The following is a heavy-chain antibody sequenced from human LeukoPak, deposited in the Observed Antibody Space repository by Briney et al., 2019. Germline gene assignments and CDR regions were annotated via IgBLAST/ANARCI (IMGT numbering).Heavy chain of an antibody. CDR1: GFTFSSYG. CDR3: AKDPRRYSRTGGYFDY. D-gene: IGHD6-13*01. CDR2: ISYDGSNK. V-gene: IGHV3-30*18. J-gene: IGHJ4*02. Sequence: GGSLRLSCAASGFTFSSYGMHWVRQAPGKGLEWVAVISYDGSNKYYADSVKGRFTIPRANSKNTLYLQMNSLRVEDTAVYYCAKDPRRYSRTGGYFDYWGQGTLVTVSS.